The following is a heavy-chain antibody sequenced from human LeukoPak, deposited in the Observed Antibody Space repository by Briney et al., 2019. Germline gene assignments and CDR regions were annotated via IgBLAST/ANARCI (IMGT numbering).Heavy chain of an antibody. Sequence: PSETLSLTCAVSGGAISSSNWWNWVRQPPGKGLEWIGEIYHSGSTNYNPSLKSRVTISVDKSKNQFSLKLSSVAAADTAVYYCARTDIVVVEYYFDYWGQGTLVTVSS. CDR2: IYHSGST. CDR3: ARTDIVVVEYYFDY. V-gene: IGHV4-4*02. J-gene: IGHJ4*02. D-gene: IGHD2-2*01. CDR1: GGAISSSNW.